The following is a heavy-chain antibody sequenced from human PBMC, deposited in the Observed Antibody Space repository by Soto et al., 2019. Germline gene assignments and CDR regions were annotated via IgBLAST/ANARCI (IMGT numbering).Heavy chain of an antibody. V-gene: IGHV3-74*01. Sequence: QPGRSLRLSCAASGFTFSSYWMHWVRQVPGKGLVWVSRINNDGSAATYAYSVKGRFTISRDNAKNTVYLQMNSLRAEDTAVYYCVREKPHNWFVPWGHGSPSTVPS. CDR3: VREKPHNWFVP. CDR2: INNDGSAA. J-gene: IGHJ5*02. CDR1: GFTFSSYW.